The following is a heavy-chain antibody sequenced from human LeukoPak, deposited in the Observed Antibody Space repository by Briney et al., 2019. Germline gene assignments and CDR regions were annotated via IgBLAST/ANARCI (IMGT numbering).Heavy chain of an antibody. CDR1: GGTFISYA. Sequence: ASVKLSRKASGGTFISYAISWVRHAPGQGLEWMGRIIPILGIANYPQKFQGRVTITADKSTSTAYMELSSLRSEDTAVYYCARDLRWGGEYWGQGTLVTVSS. CDR2: IIPILGIA. CDR3: ARDLRWGGEY. V-gene: IGHV1-69*04. D-gene: IGHD7-27*01. J-gene: IGHJ4*02.